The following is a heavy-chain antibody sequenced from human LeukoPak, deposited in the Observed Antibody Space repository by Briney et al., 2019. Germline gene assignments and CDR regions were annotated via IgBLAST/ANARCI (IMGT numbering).Heavy chain of an antibody. Sequence: ASVKVPCKASGYTFTGYYMHWVRQAPGQGLEWMGWINPNSGGTNYAQKFQGRVTMTRDTSISTAYMELSRLRSDDTAVYYCARDRGGSSSWYEGAFDIWDQGTMVAVSS. CDR1: GYTFTGYY. V-gene: IGHV1-2*02. J-gene: IGHJ3*02. CDR2: INPNSGGT. D-gene: IGHD6-13*01. CDR3: ARDRGGSSSWYEGAFDI.